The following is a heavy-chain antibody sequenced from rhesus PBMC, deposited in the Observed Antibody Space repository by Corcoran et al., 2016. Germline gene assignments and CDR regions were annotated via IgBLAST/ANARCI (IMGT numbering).Heavy chain of an antibody. D-gene: IGHD3-3*01. CDR1: GGSFSGGYY. V-gene: IGHV4S7*01. J-gene: IGHJ5-1*01. CDR3: ARIPTYYNIWTSDNRFDV. Sequence: QVQLQESGPGLVKPSETLSLTCAVSGGSFSGGYYRGWIRHHHGKGRGWGGNICGNSASTYYTPSLKSRVTISKDTSKNQFSLKLSSVTAADTAVYYCARIPTYYNIWTSDNRFDVWGPGVLVTVSS. CDR2: ICGNSAST.